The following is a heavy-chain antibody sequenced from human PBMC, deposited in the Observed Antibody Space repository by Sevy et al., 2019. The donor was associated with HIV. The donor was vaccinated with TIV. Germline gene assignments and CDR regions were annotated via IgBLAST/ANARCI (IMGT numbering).Heavy chain of an antibody. V-gene: IGHV3-21*01. CDR1: GFTFSIYT. CDR3: ARSLGNYYGSGTYQEDWFDP. CDR2: ISSSSSYI. J-gene: IGHJ5*02. Sequence: GGSLRLSCAASGFTFSIYTMNWVRQAPGKGLEWVSSISSSSSYIYYTDSVKGRFSISRDNARNALFLQMNSLRAEDTAVYYCARSLGNYYGSGTYQEDWFDPWGQGTLVIVSS. D-gene: IGHD3-10*01.